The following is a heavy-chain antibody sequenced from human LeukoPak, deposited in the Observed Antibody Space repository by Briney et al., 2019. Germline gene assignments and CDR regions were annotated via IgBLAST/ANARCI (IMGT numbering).Heavy chain of an antibody. CDR1: GFTFSSYS. J-gene: IGHJ4*02. CDR3: ARTRRYSYVIPFDY. CDR2: IKQDGSEK. D-gene: IGHD5-18*01. V-gene: IGHV3-7*01. Sequence: PGGSLRLSCAASGFTFSSYSMNWVRQAPGKGLEWVANIKQDGSEKYYVDSVKGRFTISRDNAKNSLYLQMNSLRAEDTAVYYCARTRRYSYVIPFDYWGQGTLVTVSS.